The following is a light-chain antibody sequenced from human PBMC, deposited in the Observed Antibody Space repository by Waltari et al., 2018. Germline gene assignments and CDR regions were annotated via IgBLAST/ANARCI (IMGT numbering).Light chain of an antibody. J-gene: IGKJ2*01. CDR2: DVS. V-gene: IGKV3-15*01. CDR1: QSVRSS. CDR3: QQYNTWPGT. Sequence: EIVMTKSPVALSVSPGEGATLSCRASQSVRSSLAWYQQRPGQTPRLVTYDVSTRANGIPARFSGSGSGTEFTLTISSLQSEDFAVYYCQQYNTWPGTFGQGTKLEIK.